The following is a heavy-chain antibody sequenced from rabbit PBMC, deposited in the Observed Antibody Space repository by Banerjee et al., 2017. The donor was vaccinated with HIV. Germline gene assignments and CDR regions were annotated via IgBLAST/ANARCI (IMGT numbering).Heavy chain of an antibody. J-gene: IGHJ3*01. CDR2: IYAGSSGST. V-gene: IGHV1S45*01. CDR3: ARGYGGYAYYTW. CDR1: GFSFSGIYW. D-gene: IGHD6-1*01. Sequence: QEQLEESGGDLVKPEGSLTLTCTASGFSFSGIYWICWVRQAPGKGLEWIACIYAGSSGSTYYASWAKGRFTISKTSSTTVTLQVTSLTAADTATYLCARGYGGYAYYTWWGQGTLVTVS.